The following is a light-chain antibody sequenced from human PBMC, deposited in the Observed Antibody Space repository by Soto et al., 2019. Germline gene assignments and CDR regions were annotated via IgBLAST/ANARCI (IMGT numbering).Light chain of an antibody. J-gene: IGLJ1*01. CDR2: EVS. CDR3: SSYTSSSTLV. V-gene: IGLV2-14*01. CDR1: SSDVGGYNY. Sequence: QSALTQPASVSGSPGQSITISCTGTSSDVGGYNYVSWYQRHPGEAPKLMIYEVSNRPSGVSNRFSGSKSGNTASLTISGLQAEDEADYYCSSYTSSSTLVFGTGTKVTVL.